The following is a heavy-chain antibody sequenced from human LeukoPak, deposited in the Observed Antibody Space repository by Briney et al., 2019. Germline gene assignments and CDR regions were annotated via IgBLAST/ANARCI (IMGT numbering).Heavy chain of an antibody. CDR3: ARCLTNDYCDYYFDY. J-gene: IGHJ4*02. Sequence: SETLSLTCTVSGGSLSSYYWSWIRQPPGKGLEGIGYIYYSGSTNYNPSLESRVTISVDTSKNQFSLKLSSVTAADTAVYYCARCLTNDYCDYYFDYWGQGTLVTVSS. D-gene: IGHD4-17*01. CDR2: IYYSGST. V-gene: IGHV4-59*01. CDR1: GGSLSSYY.